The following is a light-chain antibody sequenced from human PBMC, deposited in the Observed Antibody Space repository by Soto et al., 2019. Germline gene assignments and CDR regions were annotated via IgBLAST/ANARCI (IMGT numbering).Light chain of an antibody. CDR1: QSVSSSY. J-gene: IGKJ4*01. CDR3: QQYGSSLLT. Sequence: EIVLTQSPGTLSLSPGERATLSCRASQSVSSSYLAWYQQKPGQAPRLLIYGASSRATGIPDRFNGSGSGTDFTLTISRLEPEDFAVYYCQQYGSSLLTFGGGTKV. V-gene: IGKV3-20*01. CDR2: GAS.